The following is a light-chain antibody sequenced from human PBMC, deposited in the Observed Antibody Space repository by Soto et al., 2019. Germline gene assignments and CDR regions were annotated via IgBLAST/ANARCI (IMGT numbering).Light chain of an antibody. CDR3: QQFDSLPLT. J-gene: IGKJ4*01. CDR2: DAS. CDR1: QDIINN. V-gene: IGKV1-33*01. Sequence: DLQMTQSPSSLSASVGDRVTITCQASQDIINNLNWYQQRPGKAPKLLVYDASNLETGVPSRFSGSGSGTDFTFTISSLQPEDIATYSCQQFDSLPLTFGGGTKVEIK.